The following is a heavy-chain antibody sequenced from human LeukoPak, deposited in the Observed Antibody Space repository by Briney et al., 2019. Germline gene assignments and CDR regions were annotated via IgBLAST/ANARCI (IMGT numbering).Heavy chain of an antibody. CDR3: ARLYSYYYDSSGADDY. CDR2: IYPGGSDT. D-gene: IGHD3-22*01. V-gene: IGHV5-51*01. Sequence: GESVKISCKASGYSFPSYWIAWVRQMPGKGLEWMGIIYPGGSDTRYSPSSQGQVTMADDKSIDTAYLQWSSLKASDTAMYYCARLYSYYYDSSGADDYWGQGTLVTVSS. J-gene: IGHJ4*02. CDR1: GYSFPSYW.